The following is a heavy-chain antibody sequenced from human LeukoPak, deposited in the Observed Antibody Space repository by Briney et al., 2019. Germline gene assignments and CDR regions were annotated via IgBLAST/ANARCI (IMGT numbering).Heavy chain of an antibody. J-gene: IGHJ3*02. CDR2: ISSSSSYI. D-gene: IGHD2-21*02. CDR1: GFTLSSYS. CDR3: ARSCWVCYLSDAFDI. V-gene: IGHV3-21*01. Sequence: GGSLRLSCAASGFTLSSYSMNWVRQAPGKGLEWVSSISSSSSYIYYADSVKGRFTISRDNAKNSLYLQMNSLRAEDTAVYYCARSCWVCYLSDAFDIWGQGTMVTVSS.